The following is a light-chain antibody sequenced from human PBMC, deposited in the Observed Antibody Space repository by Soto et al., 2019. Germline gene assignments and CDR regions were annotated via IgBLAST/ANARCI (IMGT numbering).Light chain of an antibody. Sequence: QSVLTQPASVSGSPGQSITISCTGTSSDVGSYNLVSWYQQHPGKAPKLMIYEGSKRPSGVSNHFSGSKSGNTASLTISGLLAEDEADYYCCSYAGTNTDLFGSGTKVTVL. CDR1: SSDVGSYNL. CDR2: EGS. CDR3: CSYAGTNTDL. V-gene: IGLV2-23*01. J-gene: IGLJ1*01.